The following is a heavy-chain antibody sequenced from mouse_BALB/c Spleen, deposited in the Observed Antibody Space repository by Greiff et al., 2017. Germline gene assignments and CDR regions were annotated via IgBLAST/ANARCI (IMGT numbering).Heavy chain of an antibody. Sequence: VKLVESGPELVKPGASVRISCKASGYTFTSYYIHWVKQRPGQGLEWIGWIYPGNVNTKYNEKFKGKATLTADKSSSTAYMQLSSLTSEDSAVYFCAEGGNYAFAYWGQGTLVTVSA. CDR1: GYTFTSYY. CDR2: IYPGNVNT. CDR3: AEGGNYAFAY. D-gene: IGHD2-1*01. J-gene: IGHJ3*01. V-gene: IGHV1S56*01.